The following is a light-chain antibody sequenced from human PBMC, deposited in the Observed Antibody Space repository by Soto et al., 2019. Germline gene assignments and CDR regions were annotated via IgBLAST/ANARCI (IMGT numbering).Light chain of an antibody. CDR1: QSISNH. V-gene: IGKV1-39*01. Sequence: DIQMTQSPSSLSASVEDRVIITCRASQSISNHLNWYQQKPGKAPKLLIFAASSMQSVVPSRFSGSRSGPDFTLTIISLQPEDFATYYCQQSYSSHPTFGQGTKVEIK. J-gene: IGKJ1*01. CDR3: QQSYSSHPT. CDR2: AAS.